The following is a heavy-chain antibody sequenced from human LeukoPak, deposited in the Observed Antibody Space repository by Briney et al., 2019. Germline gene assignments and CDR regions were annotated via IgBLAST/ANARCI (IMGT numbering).Heavy chain of an antibody. CDR3: ALHHEDYYDSSGYYWPFDY. D-gene: IGHD3-22*01. CDR2: VIPIFGTA. CDR1: GGTFSSYA. V-gene: IGHV1-69*13. J-gene: IGHJ4*02. Sequence: ASVKVSCKASGGTFSSYAISWVRQAPGQGLEWMGGVIPIFGTANYAQKFQGRVTITADEPTSTAYMELSSLRSEDTAVYYCALHHEDYYDSSGYYWPFDYWGQGTLVTVSS.